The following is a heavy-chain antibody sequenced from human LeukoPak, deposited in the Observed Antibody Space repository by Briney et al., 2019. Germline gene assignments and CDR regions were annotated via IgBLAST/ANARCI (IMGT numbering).Heavy chain of an antibody. V-gene: IGHV3-9*01. CDR3: AKAPGKKDY. CDR2: INWNSGTI. Sequence: GGSLRLSCAASGFTFDDYAMHWVRQAPGKGLEWVSGINWNSGTIGYADSVKGRFTISRDNSKNTLYLQMNSLRAEDTAVYYCAKAPGKKDYWGQGTLVTVSS. CDR1: GFTFDDYA. J-gene: IGHJ4*02.